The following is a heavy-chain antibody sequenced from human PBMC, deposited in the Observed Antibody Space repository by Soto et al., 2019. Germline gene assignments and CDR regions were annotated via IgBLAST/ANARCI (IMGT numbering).Heavy chain of an antibody. CDR2: IYYSGST. D-gene: IGHD1-26*01. Sequence: QVQLQESGPGLVKPSQTLSLTCTVSGGSISSGDYYWSWIRQPPGKGLEWIGYIYYSGSTYYNPSLKSRVTIAVDTSKNQFSRTLSSVTAADPAVYYCAGEGGSSVSNWFDPWGQGTLVTVSS. V-gene: IGHV4-30-4*01. CDR1: GGSISSGDYY. J-gene: IGHJ5*02. CDR3: AGEGGSSVSNWFDP.